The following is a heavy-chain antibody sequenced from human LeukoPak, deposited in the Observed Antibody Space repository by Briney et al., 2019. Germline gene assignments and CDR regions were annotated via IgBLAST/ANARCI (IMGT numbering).Heavy chain of an antibody. J-gene: IGHJ4*02. CDR1: GFSFSSYA. D-gene: IGHD3-22*01. CDR3: AKDQSRDDSSGYFFN. V-gene: IGHV3-23*01. CDR2: ISGSGVST. Sequence: GGSLRLSCAASGFSFSSYAMNWVRQAPGKGLEWVSAISGSGVSTYYADSVKGRFTISRDKSKNTLYLQMNSLRVEDTAVYYCAKDQSRDDSSGYFFNWGQGTLVIVSS.